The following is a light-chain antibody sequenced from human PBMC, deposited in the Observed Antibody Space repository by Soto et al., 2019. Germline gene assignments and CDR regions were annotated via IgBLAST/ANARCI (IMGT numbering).Light chain of an antibody. CDR3: QSYDSSLSGSV. V-gene: IGLV1-40*01. CDR2: GSI. Sequence: QSVLTQPPSVSGAPGQRGTLSCTGSSSNIGAGYDVHWYQQLPGTAPKLLIYGSINRPSGVPDRFSGSKSGTSASLAITGLRTEDEADYYCQSYDSSLSGSVFGGGTKLTVL. CDR1: SSNIGAGYD. J-gene: IGLJ3*02.